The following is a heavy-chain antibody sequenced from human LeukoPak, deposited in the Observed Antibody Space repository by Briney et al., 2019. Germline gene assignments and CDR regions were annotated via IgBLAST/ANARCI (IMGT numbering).Heavy chain of an antibody. V-gene: IGHV5-51*01. CDR2: IYPGDSDT. CDR3: ARRAYCGGDCYVDY. D-gene: IGHD2-21*02. CDR1: GYRFTSYW. J-gene: IGHJ4*02. Sequence: GESLKISCKGSGYRFTSYWIAWVRQMPGKGLEWMGIIYPGDSDTRYSPSFEGQVTISADKSISTAYLQWSSLKASDTAMYYCARRAYCGGDCYVDYWGQGTLVTVSS.